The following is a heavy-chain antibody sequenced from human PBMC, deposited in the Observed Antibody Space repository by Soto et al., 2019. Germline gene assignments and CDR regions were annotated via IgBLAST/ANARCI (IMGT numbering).Heavy chain of an antibody. V-gene: IGHV4-30-4*08. CDR3: ASTRTWDSLDY. CDR2: IYYSGST. CDR1: GGSISGGGYY. D-gene: IGHD1-26*01. J-gene: IGHJ4*02. Sequence: SETLSLTCTVSGGSISGGGYYWCWIRQHPGKGLEWIGYIYYSGSTYYNPSLKSRVTISVDTSKNQFSLKLSSVTAADTAVYYCASTRTWDSLDYWGQGTLVTVSS.